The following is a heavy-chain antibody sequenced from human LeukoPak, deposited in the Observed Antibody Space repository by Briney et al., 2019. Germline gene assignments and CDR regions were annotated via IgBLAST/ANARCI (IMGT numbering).Heavy chain of an antibody. J-gene: IGHJ4*02. CDR2: IHHSGST. CDR1: GASINSTNW. D-gene: IGHD3-22*01. CDR3: ARGAMIVNHCIDY. Sequence: PSETLSLTCAVSGASINSTNWWNWVRQPPGKGLEWLGEIHHSGSTNYNPSLKSRVTISVDTSKNQFSLKLSSVTAADTAVYYCARGAMIVNHCIDYWGQGTLVTVSS. V-gene: IGHV4-4*02.